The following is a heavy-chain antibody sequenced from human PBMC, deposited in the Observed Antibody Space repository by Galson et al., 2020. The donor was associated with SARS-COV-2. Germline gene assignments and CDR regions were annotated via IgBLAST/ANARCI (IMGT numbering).Heavy chain of an antibody. J-gene: IGHJ6*02. CDR3: AKGVDGYNWWADGMDV. CDR2: ISYDGSNN. CDR1: GFTFRSCA. V-gene: IGHV3-30*18. Sequence: QAGGSLRLCCAASGFTFRSCAMHWVRQAPGKGLEWMAIISYDGSNNYYADSVKGRFTISRDNSKNTLSLQMNSLRAEDSALYYCAKGVDGYNWWADGMDVWGQGTTVTVSS. D-gene: IGHD5-12*01.